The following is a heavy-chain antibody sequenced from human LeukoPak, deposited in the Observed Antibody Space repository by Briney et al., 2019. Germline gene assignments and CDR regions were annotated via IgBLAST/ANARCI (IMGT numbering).Heavy chain of an antibody. V-gene: IGHV7-4-1*02. J-gene: IGHJ4*02. CDR1: GYTFTSYA. CDR3: AEGNDYYDSSGQHM. CDR2: INTNTGNP. D-gene: IGHD3-22*01. Sequence: GASVKVSCKASGYTFTSYAMNWVRQAPGQGLEWMGWINTNTGNPTYAQGFTGRFVFSLDTSVSTAYLQISSLKAEDTAVYYCAEGNDYYDSSGQHMWGQGTLVTVSS.